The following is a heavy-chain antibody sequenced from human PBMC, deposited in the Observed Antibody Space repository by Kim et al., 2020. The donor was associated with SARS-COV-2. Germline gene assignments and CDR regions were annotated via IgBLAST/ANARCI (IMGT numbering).Heavy chain of an antibody. Sequence: YAHSVKGRFTISRENAKNTLYQQMNSLRAEDTAVYYCAKETITAVASFDYWGQGTLVTVSS. J-gene: IGHJ4*02. CDR3: AKETITAVASFDY. D-gene: IGHD6-19*01. V-gene: IGHV3-23*01.